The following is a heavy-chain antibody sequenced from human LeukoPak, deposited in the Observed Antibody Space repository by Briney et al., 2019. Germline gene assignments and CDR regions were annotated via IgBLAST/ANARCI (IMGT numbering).Heavy chain of an antibody. D-gene: IGHD3-10*01. V-gene: IGHV3-9*01. CDR1: GFTFDDYA. J-gene: IGHJ3*02. Sequence: PGRSLRLSCAASGFTFDDYAMHWVRQAPGKGLEWVSGISWNSGSIGYADSVKGRFTISRDNAKNSLYLQMNSLRAEDTALYYCAKDFPYGSGSYSYAFDIWGQGTMVTVSS. CDR3: AKDFPYGSGSYSYAFDI. CDR2: ISWNSGSI.